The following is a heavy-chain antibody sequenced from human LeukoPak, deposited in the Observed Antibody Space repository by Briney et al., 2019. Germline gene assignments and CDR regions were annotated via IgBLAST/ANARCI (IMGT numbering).Heavy chain of an antibody. CDR3: ARDGPLDYGDYGYYYYYYGMDV. CDR1: GFTFSSYS. CDR2: ISSSSSYI. J-gene: IGHJ6*02. V-gene: IGHV3-21*01. D-gene: IGHD4-17*01. Sequence: GGSLRLSCAASGFTFSSYSMNWVRQAPGKGLEWVSSISSSSSYIYYADSVKGRFTISRDNAKNSLYLQMNSLRAEDTAVYYCARDGPLDYGDYGYYYYYYGMDVWGQGTTVTVPS.